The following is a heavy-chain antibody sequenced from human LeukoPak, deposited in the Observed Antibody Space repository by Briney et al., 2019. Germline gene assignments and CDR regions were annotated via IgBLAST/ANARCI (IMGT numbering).Heavy chain of an antibody. CDR1: GYTFTGYY. J-gene: IGHJ4*02. Sequence: ASVKVSCKASGYTFTGYYMHWVRQAPGQGLEWMGWINPNSGGTNYAQKFQGRVTMTRDTSISTAYMELSRLRSDDTAVYYCARAVWFGELRYGYWGQGTLVTVSS. CDR3: ARAVWFGELRYGY. CDR2: INPNSGGT. V-gene: IGHV1-2*02. D-gene: IGHD3-10*01.